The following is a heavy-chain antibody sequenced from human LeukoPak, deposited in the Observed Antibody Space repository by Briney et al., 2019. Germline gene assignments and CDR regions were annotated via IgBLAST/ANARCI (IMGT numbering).Heavy chain of an antibody. CDR1: GFTVSSNY. CDR3: ARAVVRSSGMFDP. V-gene: IGHV3-66*01. D-gene: IGHD6-19*01. J-gene: IGHJ5*02. CDR2: IYSGGST. Sequence: GGSLRLSCAASGFTVSSNYMSWVRQAPGKGLEWASVIYSGGSTYYADSVKGRFTISRDNSKNTLYLQMNSLRAEDTAVYYCARAVVRSSGMFDPWGQGTLVTVSS.